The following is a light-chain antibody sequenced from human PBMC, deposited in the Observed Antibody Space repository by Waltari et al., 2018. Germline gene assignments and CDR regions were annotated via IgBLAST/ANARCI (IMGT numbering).Light chain of an antibody. CDR2: DVI. Sequence: QSALPQPASVSVSPGQSIPISCTRTSSDIGGNTYVSWYQQHPGKAPKVMIYDVIKRPSGVSNRVAGSKSGNTASLTISWLQADDEADYYCTSYESGGTWVFGGGTKVTV. V-gene: IGLV2-14*03. CDR3: TSYESGGTWV. CDR1: SSDIGGNTY. J-gene: IGLJ3*02.